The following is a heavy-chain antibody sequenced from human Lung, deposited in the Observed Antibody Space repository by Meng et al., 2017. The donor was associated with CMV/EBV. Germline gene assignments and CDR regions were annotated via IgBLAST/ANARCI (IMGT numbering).Heavy chain of an antibody. Sequence: GESXKISCAASGFTFSNYWMTWVRQAPGKGLEWVANINPDGSDKYYVDSVKVRFTISRDNAKNSLYRQMISLRAEDTAVYYCARGRVSTDYLGHGTLVTVSS. D-gene: IGHD4-11*01. V-gene: IGHV3-7*04. CDR3: ARGRVSTDY. J-gene: IGHJ4*01. CDR1: GFTFSNYW. CDR2: INPDGSDK.